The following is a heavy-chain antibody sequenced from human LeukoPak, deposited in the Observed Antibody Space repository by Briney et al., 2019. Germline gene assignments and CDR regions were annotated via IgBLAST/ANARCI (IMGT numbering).Heavy chain of an antibody. D-gene: IGHD1/OR15-1a*01. CDR3: ARETTSFYYMDV. CDR1: AFSFSAYN. Sequence: GGSLRLSCAASAFSFSAYNMNWVRQAPGKGLEWVSYITSSSSTIYYADSVEGRFTISRDNAKNSLYLQINSLRAEDTAVYYCARETTSFYYMDVWGKGTTVTVSS. J-gene: IGHJ6*03. V-gene: IGHV3-48*01. CDR2: ITSSSSTI.